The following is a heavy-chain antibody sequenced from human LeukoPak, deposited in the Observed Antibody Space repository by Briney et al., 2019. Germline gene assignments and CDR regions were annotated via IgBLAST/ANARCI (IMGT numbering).Heavy chain of an antibody. D-gene: IGHD5-18*01. J-gene: IGHJ6*03. Sequence: PSETLSLTCTVSGGSISSSSYYWGWIRQPPGKGLEWIGSIYYSGSTYYNPSLKSRVTISVDTSKNQFSLKLSSVTAADTAVYYCARDTTQLWLHHYYYYYMDVWGKGTTVTVSS. V-gene: IGHV4-39*07. CDR2: IYYSGST. CDR1: GGSISSSSYY. CDR3: ARDTTQLWLHHYYYYYMDV.